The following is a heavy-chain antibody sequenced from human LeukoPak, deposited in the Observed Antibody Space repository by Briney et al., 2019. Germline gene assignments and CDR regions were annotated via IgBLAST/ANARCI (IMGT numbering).Heavy chain of an antibody. CDR2: INPNSGGT. V-gene: IGHV1-2*02. CDR1: GYTFTGYY. J-gene: IGHJ4*02. D-gene: IGHD3-16*01. Sequence: GASVKVSCKASGYTFTGYYMHWVRQAPGQGLEWMGWINPNSGGTNYTQKFQGRVTMTRDTSISTAYMELSRLRSDDTAVYYCARDPRGEVGSVDYWGQGTLVTVSS. CDR3: ARDPRGEVGSVDY.